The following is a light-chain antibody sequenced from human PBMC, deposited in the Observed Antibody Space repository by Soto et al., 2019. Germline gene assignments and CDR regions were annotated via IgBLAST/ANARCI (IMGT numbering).Light chain of an antibody. CDR2: EVS. Sequence: QSALTQPASVSGSPGQSITISCTGTSSDVGGYKYVSWYQQHPGKAPKLMIYEVSNRPSGVSNRFSGSKSGNTASLTISGLQAEDEADYYCASWDDSLNGPLFGGGTKLTVL. J-gene: IGLJ3*02. V-gene: IGLV2-14*01. CDR3: ASWDDSLNGPL. CDR1: SSDVGGYKY.